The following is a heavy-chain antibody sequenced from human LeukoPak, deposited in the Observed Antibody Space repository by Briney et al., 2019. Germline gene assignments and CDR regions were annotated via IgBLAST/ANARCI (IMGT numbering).Heavy chain of an antibody. CDR1: GGSISSGSYY. CDR3: ARSGDGSFDY. V-gene: IGHV4-61*02. J-gene: IGHJ4*02. CDR2: IYTSGST. Sequence: SQTLSLTCTVSGGSISSGSYYWSWIRQPAGKGLEWIGRIYTSGSTNYNPSLKSRVTISVDTSKNQFSLKLSSVTAADTAVYYCARSGDGSFDYWGQGTLVTVSS. D-gene: IGHD5-24*01.